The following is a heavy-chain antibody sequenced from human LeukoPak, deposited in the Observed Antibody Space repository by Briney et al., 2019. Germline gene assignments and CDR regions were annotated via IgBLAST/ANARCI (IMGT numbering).Heavy chain of an antibody. J-gene: IGHJ5*02. CDR1: GYGFSNYW. CDR3: ARRYYHSTEFDP. D-gene: IGHD2/OR15-2a*01. V-gene: IGHV5-51*01. Sequence: GESLKISCKASGYGFSNYWVGWVRQLPGKGLEWVGFIYPADSSTRYSPSFQGQVTISADKSISTAYLQWSSLKASDTAMYYCARRYYHSTEFDPWGQGTLVTVSS. CDR2: IYPADSST.